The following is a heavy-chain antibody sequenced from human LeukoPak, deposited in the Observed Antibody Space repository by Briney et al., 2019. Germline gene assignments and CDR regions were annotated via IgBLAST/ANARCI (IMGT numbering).Heavy chain of an antibody. J-gene: IGHJ4*02. CDR2: IHYSETT. CDR3: ARPLLYYDSSGYYY. V-gene: IGHV4-39*02. D-gene: IGHD3-22*01. CDR1: GGSISISNYY. Sequence: SETLSLTCTVSGGSISISNYYWGWIRQPPGKGLEWIASIHYSETTYYNPSLKSRVTISVDTSKNHFSLKLSSVTAADTAVYYCARPLLYYDSSGYYYWGQGTLVTVSS.